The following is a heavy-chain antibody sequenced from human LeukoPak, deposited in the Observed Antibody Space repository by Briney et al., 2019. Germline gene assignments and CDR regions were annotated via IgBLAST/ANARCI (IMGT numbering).Heavy chain of an antibody. Sequence: GRSLRLSCAASGFTFDNYAMNWVRQVPGKGLEWISLISWNSGTIGYADSVKGRFTISRDNANNFLYLQMNSLRAEDTALYYCARAYKDRSLAGKKEFFQHWGQGTLVTVSS. D-gene: IGHD6-19*01. CDR3: ARAYKDRSLAGKKEFFQH. CDR1: GFTFDNYA. J-gene: IGHJ1*01. CDR2: ISWNSGTI. V-gene: IGHV3-9*01.